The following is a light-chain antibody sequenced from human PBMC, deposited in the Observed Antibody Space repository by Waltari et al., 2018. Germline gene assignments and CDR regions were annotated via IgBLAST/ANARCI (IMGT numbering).Light chain of an antibody. CDR1: QSVSKY. Sequence: DIVLPQSPGTLSLSPGARATLSCWASQSVSKYLAWYQQNPGQAPRLLIYETSIRATGVPDRVSGSGSGTDFSLTISRLEPEDFAVYYCQKYVRLPATFGQGTKVEIK. CDR2: ETS. J-gene: IGKJ1*01. V-gene: IGKV3-20*01. CDR3: QKYVRLPAT.